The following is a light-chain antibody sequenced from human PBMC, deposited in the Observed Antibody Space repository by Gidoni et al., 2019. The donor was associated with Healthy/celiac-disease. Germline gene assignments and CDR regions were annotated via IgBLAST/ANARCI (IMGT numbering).Light chain of an antibody. Sequence: DIQMTQSPSTLSASVGDRVTITCRASQSIGRWLAWYQQTPGKAPNLLIYKASYLESGVPSRFSGHGSGTQFTLTISSLQPDDFATYHCQHYNSLWTFGQGTKVEIK. J-gene: IGKJ1*01. V-gene: IGKV1-5*03. CDR3: QHYNSLWT. CDR2: KAS. CDR1: QSIGRW.